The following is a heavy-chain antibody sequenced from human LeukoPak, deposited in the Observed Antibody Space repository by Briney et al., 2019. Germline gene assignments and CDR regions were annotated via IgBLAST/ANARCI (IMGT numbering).Heavy chain of an antibody. D-gene: IGHD3-22*01. Sequence: GGSLRLSCAASGFTFSSYGMHWVRQAPGKGLEWVAVISNDGSNKNYADSVKGRFTMSRGNSKNTLYLQMNSLRAEDTAVYYCTKGASVHYYDSSGYYHDWGQGTLVTVSS. J-gene: IGHJ4*02. CDR3: TKGASVHYYDSSGYYHD. CDR1: GFTFSSYG. V-gene: IGHV3-30*18. CDR2: ISNDGSNK.